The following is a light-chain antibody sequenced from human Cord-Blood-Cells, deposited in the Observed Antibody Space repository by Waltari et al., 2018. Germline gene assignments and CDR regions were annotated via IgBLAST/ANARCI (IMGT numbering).Light chain of an antibody. V-gene: IGLV1-36*01. CDR3: AAWDDSLNGPWV. Sequence: QSVLTQPPSVSEAPRQRVTISCSGSSSNIGHNAVNWYQQPPGTAPQLLIYYDDLLPPGVSDRFSGSKSGTSASLAISGLQSEDEADYYCAAWDDSLNGPWVFGGGTKLTVL. CDR1: SSNIGHNA. J-gene: IGLJ3*02. CDR2: YDD.